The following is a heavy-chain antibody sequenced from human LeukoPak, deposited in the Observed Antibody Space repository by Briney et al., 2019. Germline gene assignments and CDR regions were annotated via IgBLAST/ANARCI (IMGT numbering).Heavy chain of an antibody. CDR1: GLTFSSYS. CDR2: SSSSSYI. V-gene: IGHV3-21*01. CDR3: ARADYGDFTFDY. Sequence: GGSLRLSCAASGLTFSSYSMNWVRPAPGKGLEWVSSSSSSSYIYYADSVKGRFTISRDNAKNSLYLQMNSLRAEDTAVYYCARADYGDFTFDYWGQGTLVTVSS. D-gene: IGHD4-17*01. J-gene: IGHJ4*02.